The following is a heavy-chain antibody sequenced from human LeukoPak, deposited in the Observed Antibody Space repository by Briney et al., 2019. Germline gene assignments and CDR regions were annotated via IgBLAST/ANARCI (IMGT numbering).Heavy chain of an antibody. CDR1: GYTFTGYY. J-gene: IGHJ4*02. CDR2: INPNSGGT. D-gene: IGHD3-10*01. V-gene: IGHV1-2*02. Sequence: ASVKVSCKASGYTFTGYYMHWVRQAPGQGLEWMGWINPNSGGTNYAQKFQGRVTMTRDTSISTAYMELSRLRSDDTAVYYCARAPLWFGEDYFDYWGQGTLVAVSS. CDR3: ARAPLWFGEDYFDY.